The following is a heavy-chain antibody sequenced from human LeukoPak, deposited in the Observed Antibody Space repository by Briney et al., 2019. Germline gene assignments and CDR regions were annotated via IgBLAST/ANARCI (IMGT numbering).Heavy chain of an antibody. CDR3: AREGQIGWEQLGDFDY. CDR1: GFTFSSYW. CDR2: IKQDGSEK. V-gene: IGHV3-7*01. D-gene: IGHD6-13*01. J-gene: IGHJ4*02. Sequence: GGSLRLSCAASGFTFSSYWMSWVRQAPGKGLGWVANIKQDGSEKYYVDSVKGRFTISRDNAKNSLYLQMNSLRAEDTAVYYCAREGQIGWEQLGDFDYWGQGTLVTVSS.